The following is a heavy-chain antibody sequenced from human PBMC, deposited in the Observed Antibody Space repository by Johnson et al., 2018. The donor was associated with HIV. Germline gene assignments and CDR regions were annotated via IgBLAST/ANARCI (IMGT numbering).Heavy chain of an antibody. CDR1: GFTVSSNY. CDR2: IYSGGST. J-gene: IGHJ3*02. D-gene: IGHD2-15*01. Sequence: VESGGGLIQPGGSLRLSCAASGFTVSSNYMSWVRQAPGKGLEWVSVIYSGGSTYYADSVKGRLTLARDNSKNTLYLQMNSLKTEDTAVYYCTTDCSGGSCYSGAFDIWGQGTMVTVSS. CDR3: TTDCSGGSCYSGAFDI. V-gene: IGHV3-53*01.